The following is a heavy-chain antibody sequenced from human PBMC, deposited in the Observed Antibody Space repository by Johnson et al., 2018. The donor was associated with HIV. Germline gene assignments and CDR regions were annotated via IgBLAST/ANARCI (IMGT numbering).Heavy chain of an antibody. CDR3: AAYYDFWSGSYTSGFDI. D-gene: IGHD3-3*01. J-gene: IGHJ3*02. CDR2: ISYDGSNQ. CDR1: GFTFSSYA. Sequence: QVQLVESGGGVVQPGGSLRLSCAASGFTFSSYAMHWVRQAPGKGLEWVAVISYDGSNQYYADSVKGRFTISRDNSKNTVFMQMNSLRPEDTAMYYCAAYYDFWSGSYTSGFDIWGQGTMVTVSS. V-gene: IGHV3-30*04.